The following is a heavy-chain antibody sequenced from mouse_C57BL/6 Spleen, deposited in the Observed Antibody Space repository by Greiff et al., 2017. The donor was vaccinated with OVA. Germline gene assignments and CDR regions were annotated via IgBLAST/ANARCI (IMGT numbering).Heavy chain of an antibody. CDR2: ISGGGGNT. D-gene: IGHD1-1*01. CDR3: ARQGLLRGDY. CDR1: GFTFSSYT. J-gene: IGHJ4*01. Sequence: DVKLVESGGGLMKPGGSLKLSCAASGFTFSSYTMSWVRQTPEKRLEWVATISGGGGNTYYPDSVKGRFTISRDNAKNTLYLQMSSLRSEDTALYYCARQGLLRGDYWGQGTSVTVSS. V-gene: IGHV5-9*01.